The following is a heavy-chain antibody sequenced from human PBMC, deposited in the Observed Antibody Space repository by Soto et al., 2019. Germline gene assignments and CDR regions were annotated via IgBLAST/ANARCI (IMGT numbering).Heavy chain of an antibody. CDR3: ARSPPGYSYGYEPDY. J-gene: IGHJ4*02. V-gene: IGHV4-31*03. Sequence: SETLSLTCSVSGGSISSSSWYWGWIRQPPGKGLEWIGYIYYSGSTYYNPSLKSRVTISVDTSKNQFSLKLSSVTAADTAVYYCARSPPGYSYGYEPDYWGQGTLVTVSS. CDR2: IYYSGST. D-gene: IGHD5-18*01. CDR1: GGSISSSSWY.